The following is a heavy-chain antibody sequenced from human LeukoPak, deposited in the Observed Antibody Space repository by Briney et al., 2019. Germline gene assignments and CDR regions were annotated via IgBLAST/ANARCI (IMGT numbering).Heavy chain of an antibody. CDR3: AKDRLRVSSPFDY. J-gene: IGHJ4*02. V-gene: IGHV3-23*01. Sequence: GGSLRLSCAASRFTFSSYVMSWVRQAPGKGLEWVSAISDSGGSTYYADSVKGRFTIFRDNSKNTLYLQMNSLRAEDTAVYYCAKDRLRVSSPFDYWGQGTLVTVSS. D-gene: IGHD2-2*01. CDR1: RFTFSSYV. CDR2: ISDSGGST.